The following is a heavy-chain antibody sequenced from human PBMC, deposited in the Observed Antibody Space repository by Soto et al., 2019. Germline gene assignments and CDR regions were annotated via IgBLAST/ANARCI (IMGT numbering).Heavy chain of an antibody. CDR3: ARGYDAGCHGSY. CDR2: IQNHGYST. D-gene: IGHD1-1*01. Sequence: EVQLVEAGGGLVQPGGSLRLSCEASGFTFSRDEMNWVRQAPGKGLEWIAYIQNHGYSTHYADSVKGRFTISRDDGKNTMYLEMSSLTAADAAIYYGARGYDAGCHGSYWGQGALVTVSS. J-gene: IGHJ4*02. V-gene: IGHV3-48*03. CDR1: GFTFSRDE.